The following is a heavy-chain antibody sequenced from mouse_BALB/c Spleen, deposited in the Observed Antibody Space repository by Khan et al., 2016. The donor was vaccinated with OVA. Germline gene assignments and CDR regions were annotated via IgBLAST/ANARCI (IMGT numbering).Heavy chain of an antibody. CDR1: GYTFTNYG. J-gene: IGHJ1*01. Sequence: QIQLVQSGPELKKPGETVKISCKASGYTFTNYGMNWVKQAPGKGLKWMGWINTYTGEPTYADDFKGRFAFSLETSASTADLQINNLKNEDTATXFCASGGYWYFDVWGAGTTVTVSS. CDR2: INTYTGEP. V-gene: IGHV9-3-1*01. CDR3: ASGGYWYFDV. D-gene: IGHD1-1*02.